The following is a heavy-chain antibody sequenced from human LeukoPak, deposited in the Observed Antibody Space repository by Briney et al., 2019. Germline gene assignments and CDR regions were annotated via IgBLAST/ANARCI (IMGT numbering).Heavy chain of an antibody. V-gene: IGHV3-23*01. J-gene: IGHJ3*02. D-gene: IGHD3-22*01. CDR1: GFTFSSYA. CDR2: ISGSGDT. CDR3: AREVYYYDSRAFDI. Sequence: GGSLRLSCAASGFTFSSYAMGWVRQAPGKGLEWVSAISGSGDTYYADSVKGRFTISRDNSKNTLYLQMNSLRAEDTAVYYCAREVYYYDSRAFDIWGQGTMVTVSS.